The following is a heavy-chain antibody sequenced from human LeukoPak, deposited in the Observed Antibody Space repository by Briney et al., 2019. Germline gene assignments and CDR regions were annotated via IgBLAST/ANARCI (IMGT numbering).Heavy chain of an antibody. V-gene: IGHV3-7*05. CDR3: ARAGRVDY. J-gene: IGHJ4*02. CDR1: GFTFSNYW. D-gene: IGHD1-26*01. Sequence: PGGSLRLSCAASGFTFSNYWMSWVRQAPGKGLEWVANIKQDGSEKYYGDSLKGRSTISRDNAKNSLYLQMNSLRVEDTAVYYCARAGRVDYWGQGTLVTVSS. CDR2: IKQDGSEK.